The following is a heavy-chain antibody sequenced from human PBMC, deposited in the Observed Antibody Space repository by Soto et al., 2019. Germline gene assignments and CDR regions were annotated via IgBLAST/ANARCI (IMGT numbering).Heavy chain of an antibody. CDR1: GFTFKNYV. V-gene: IGHV3-23*01. Sequence: VQLLESGGGLVQPGGSLRLSCVASGFTFKNYVMRWVRQAPGKGLEWVSGISGSGAITYYADSVRGRFTISRDNSKNTLYLQLNSLGAEDTAIYYCAKDRQFRSYYESAGHYNNWGQGTLVTVSS. CDR3: AKDRQFRSYYESAGHYNN. J-gene: IGHJ4*02. D-gene: IGHD3-9*01. CDR2: ISGSGAIT.